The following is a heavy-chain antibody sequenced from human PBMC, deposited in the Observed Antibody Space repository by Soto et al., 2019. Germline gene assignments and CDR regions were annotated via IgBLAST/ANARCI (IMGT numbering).Heavy chain of an antibody. D-gene: IGHD5-18*01. CDR1: GYTFTSYA. CDR3: ARSPGYSYGDY. Sequence: QVQLVQSGAEVKKPGASVKVSCKASGYTFTSYAMHWVRQAPGQRLEWMGWINAGNGNTKYSQKFQGRVTITRDTSTSTAYMELSSLRSEDTAVYYCARSPGYSYGDYWGQGTLVTVSS. CDR2: INAGNGNT. V-gene: IGHV1-3*01. J-gene: IGHJ4*02.